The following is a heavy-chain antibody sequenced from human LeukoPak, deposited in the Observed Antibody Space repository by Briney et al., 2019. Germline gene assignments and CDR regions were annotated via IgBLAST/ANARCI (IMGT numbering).Heavy chain of an antibody. J-gene: IGHJ4*02. CDR3: TRDRDSSGWYQAGTFDY. Sequence: GGSLRLSCTASGFTFGDYAMSWVRQAPGKGLEWVGFIRSKAYGGTTEYAASVKGRFTISRDDSKSIAYLQMNSLKTEDTAVYYCTRDRDSSGWYQAGTFDYWGQGTLVTVSS. D-gene: IGHD6-19*01. CDR1: GFTFGDYA. V-gene: IGHV3-49*04. CDR2: IRSKAYGGTT.